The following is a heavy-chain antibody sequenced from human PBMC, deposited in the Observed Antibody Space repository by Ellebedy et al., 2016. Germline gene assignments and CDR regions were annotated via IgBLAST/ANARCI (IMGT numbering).Heavy chain of an antibody. CDR1: GFTFSSYG. J-gene: IGHJ4*02. D-gene: IGHD1-7*01. V-gene: IGHV3-30*03. Sequence: GGSLRLXXAASGFTFSSYGMHWVRQAPGKGLEWVAVISYDGSNKYYADSVKGRFTISRDNSKNTLYLQMNSLRAEDTAVYYCAAGTTRGLDYWGQGTLVTVSS. CDR3: AAGTTRGLDY. CDR2: ISYDGSNK.